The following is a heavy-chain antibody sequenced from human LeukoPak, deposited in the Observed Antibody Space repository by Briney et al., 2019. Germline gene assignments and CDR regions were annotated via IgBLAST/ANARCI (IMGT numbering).Heavy chain of an antibody. V-gene: IGHV1-2*02. J-gene: IGHJ4*02. CDR1: GYSFTGYY. D-gene: IGHD2-2*02. CDR3: ARRHCSSTSCYIAVDY. Sequence: ASVKVSCKASGYSFTGYYMHWVRQAPGQGLEWMGWINPNSGGTNYAQKFQGRVTMTRDTSISTAYMELSRLRSDDTAVYYRARRHCSSTSCYIAVDYWGQGTLVTVSS. CDR2: INPNSGGT.